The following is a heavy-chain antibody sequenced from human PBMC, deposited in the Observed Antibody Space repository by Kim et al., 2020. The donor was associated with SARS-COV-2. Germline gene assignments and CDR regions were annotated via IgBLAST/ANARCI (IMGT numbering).Heavy chain of an antibody. Sequence: GRFTISRDNAKNSLYLQMNSLRAEDTAVYYCARVPYYYDSSGYYEGAFDIWGQGTMVTVSS. J-gene: IGHJ3*02. V-gene: IGHV3-11*06. CDR3: ARVPYYYDSSGYYEGAFDI. D-gene: IGHD3-22*01.